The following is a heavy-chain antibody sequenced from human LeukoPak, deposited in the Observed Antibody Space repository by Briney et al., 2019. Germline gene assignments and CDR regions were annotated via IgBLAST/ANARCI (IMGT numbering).Heavy chain of an antibody. Sequence: RASVKVSCTASGYTFISYYMHWVRQAPGQGLEWMGLINPSGGSTSYAQKFQGRVTMTRDTSTSTVYMELSSLRSEDTAVYYCARDWSIAVAGTDFDYWGQGTLVTVSS. CDR2: INPSGGST. CDR1: GYTFISYY. V-gene: IGHV1-46*01. CDR3: ARDWSIAVAGTDFDY. D-gene: IGHD6-19*01. J-gene: IGHJ4*02.